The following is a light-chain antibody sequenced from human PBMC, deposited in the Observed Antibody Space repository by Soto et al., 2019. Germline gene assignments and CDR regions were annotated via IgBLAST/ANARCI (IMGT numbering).Light chain of an antibody. CDR1: QSISRW. CDR3: QQYSSNSPT. J-gene: IGKJ1*01. Sequence: DIQMTQSPSTLSASVGDRVTITCRASQSISRWLASYQQKPGKAPKLLIYDASNLESGVPSKFRGSGSGTEFTLTISSLQPDDFATYYCQQYSSNSPTFGQGTKVDIK. V-gene: IGKV1-5*01. CDR2: DAS.